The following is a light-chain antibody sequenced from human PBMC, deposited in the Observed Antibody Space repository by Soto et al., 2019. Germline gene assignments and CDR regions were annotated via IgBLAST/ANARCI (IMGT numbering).Light chain of an antibody. J-gene: IGKJ2*01. Sequence: EIVLTQSPGTLFLSPGERATLSCRASQSVRSSYLAWYQQKPGQAPRLLIYGASSRATGIPDRFSGTGSGTDLTLTISRLEPEDFAVYYCQQYGGSPYTFGQGTKLEIK. CDR2: GAS. CDR3: QQYGGSPYT. V-gene: IGKV3-20*01. CDR1: QSVRSSY.